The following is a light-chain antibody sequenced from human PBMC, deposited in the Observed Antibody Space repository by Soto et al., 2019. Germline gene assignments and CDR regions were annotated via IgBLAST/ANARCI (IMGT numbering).Light chain of an antibody. Sequence: EMVLTQSPGTLSLSPGERATLSCRASQSVSSSDLAWYQQKPGQAPRLLIYGASSRATGIPDRFSGSGSGTDFTLTISRLEPEDFAVYYCQHYGSSLKTFGQGTRLEIK. CDR3: QHYGSSLKT. V-gene: IGKV3-20*01. CDR2: GAS. CDR1: QSVSSSD. J-gene: IGKJ5*01.